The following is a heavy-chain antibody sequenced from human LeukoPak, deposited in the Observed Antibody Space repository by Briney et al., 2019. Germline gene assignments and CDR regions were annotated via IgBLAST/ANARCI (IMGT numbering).Heavy chain of an antibody. CDR3: ARGNGYSSRQDP. D-gene: IGHD6-13*01. V-gene: IGHV1-24*01. CDR1: GYTLTELS. J-gene: IGHJ5*02. Sequence: ASVKVSCKVSGYTLTELSMHWVRQAPGKGLEWMGGFDPEDGETIYAQKFQGRVTMTEDTSTDTAYMELSSLRSDDTAVYYCARGNGYSSRQDPWGQGTLVTVSS. CDR2: FDPEDGET.